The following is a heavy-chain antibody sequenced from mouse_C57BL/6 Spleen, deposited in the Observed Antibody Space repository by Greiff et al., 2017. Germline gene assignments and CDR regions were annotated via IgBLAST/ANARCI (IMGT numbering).Heavy chain of an antibody. J-gene: IGHJ1*03. Sequence: QVQLQQSGAELVRPGASVTLSCKASGYTFTDYEMHWVKQTPVHGLEWIGAIDPETGGTAYNQKFKGKAILTADKSSSTAYMELRSLTSEDSAVYYCTRSHYYGSSYWYFDGWGTGTTVTVSS. D-gene: IGHD1-1*01. CDR1: GYTFTDYE. CDR2: IDPETGGT. CDR3: TRSHYYGSSYWYFDG. V-gene: IGHV1-15*01.